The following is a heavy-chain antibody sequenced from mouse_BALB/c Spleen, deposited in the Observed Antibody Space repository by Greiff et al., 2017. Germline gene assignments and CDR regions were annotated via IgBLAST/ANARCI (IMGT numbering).Heavy chain of an antibody. D-gene: IGHD2-4*01. CDR1: GFSLTSYG. CDR3: ARDRSTMITLAY. V-gene: IGHV2-9*02. J-gene: IGHJ3*01. Sequence: VKLQESGPGLVAPSQSLSITCTVSGFSLTSYGVHWVRQPPGKGLEWLGVIWAGGSTNYNSALMSRLSISKDNSKSQVFLKMNSLQTDDTAMYYCARDRSTMITLAYWGQGTLVTVSA. CDR2: IWAGGST.